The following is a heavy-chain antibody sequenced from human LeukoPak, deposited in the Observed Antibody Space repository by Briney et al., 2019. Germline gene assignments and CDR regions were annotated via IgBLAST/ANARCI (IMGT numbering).Heavy chain of an antibody. CDR3: ARSGPYYYYMDV. J-gene: IGHJ6*03. CDR1: GGSFSGYY. D-gene: IGHD2-8*02. Sequence: SETLSLTCAVYGGSFSGYYWSWIRQPPGKGLEWIGEINHSGSTNYNPSLKSRVTISVDTSKNQFSLKLSSVTAADTAVYYCARSGPYYYYMDVWGKGTTVTVSS. CDR2: INHSGST. V-gene: IGHV4-34*01.